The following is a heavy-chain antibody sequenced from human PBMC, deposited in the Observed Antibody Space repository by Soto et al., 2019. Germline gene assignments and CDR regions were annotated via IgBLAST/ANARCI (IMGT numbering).Heavy chain of an antibody. V-gene: IGHV3-66*01. CDR3: ASLRYCIGSSCPDY. D-gene: IGHD2-2*01. CDR1: GFTVSSNY. CDR2: IYSGGRT. Sequence: EVQLVESGGGLVQPGGSLRLSCAVSGFTVSSNYMTWVRQAPGKGLEWVSVIYSGGRTFYADSVKGRFIISRDNAKNALYLQMNSLRAEDTGIYYCASLRYCIGSSCPDYWGQGTLVTVSS. J-gene: IGHJ4*02.